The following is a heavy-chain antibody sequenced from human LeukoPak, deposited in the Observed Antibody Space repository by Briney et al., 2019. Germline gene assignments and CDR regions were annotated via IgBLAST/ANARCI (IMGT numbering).Heavy chain of an antibody. V-gene: IGHV3-64*04. Sequence: GVLRLSCSASGFTFSAYAMHWVRQAPGKGLEYVSAISPNGGSTYYADSVKGRFTISRDNSKNTLYLQTNSLRTEDTAVYYCARGSIDWQAVAFDCWGQGTLVTVSS. D-gene: IGHD2-21*01. CDR2: ISPNGGST. CDR3: ARGSIDWQAVAFDC. CDR1: GFTFSAYA. J-gene: IGHJ4*02.